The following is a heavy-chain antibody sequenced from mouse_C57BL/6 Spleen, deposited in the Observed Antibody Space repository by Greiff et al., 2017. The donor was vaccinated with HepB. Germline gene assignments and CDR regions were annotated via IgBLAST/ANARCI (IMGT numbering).Heavy chain of an antibody. CDR2: INPGSGGT. D-gene: IGHD3-2*02. CDR1: GYAFTNYL. V-gene: IGHV1-54*01. CDR3: ASLDSSGFAY. Sequence: QVQLQQSGAELVRPGTSVKVSCKASGYAFTNYLIEWVKQRPGQGLEWIGVINPGSGGTNYNEKFKGKATLTADKSSSTAYMQLSSLTSEDSAVYFCASLDSSGFAYWGQGTLVTVSA. J-gene: IGHJ3*01.